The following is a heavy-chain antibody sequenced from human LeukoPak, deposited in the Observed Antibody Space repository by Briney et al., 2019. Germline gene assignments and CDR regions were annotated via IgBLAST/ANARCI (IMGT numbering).Heavy chain of an antibody. CDR2: IYHSGST. V-gene: IGHV4-38-2*02. CDR3: AREEAGLDY. CDR1: GYSISSGYY. D-gene: IGHD6-19*01. J-gene: IGHJ4*02. Sequence: PSETLSLTCTVSGYSISSGYYWGWIRQPPGKGLEWIGSIYHSGSTYYNPSLKSRVTISVDTSKNQSSLKLSSVTAADTAVYYCAREEAGLDYWGQGTLVTVSS.